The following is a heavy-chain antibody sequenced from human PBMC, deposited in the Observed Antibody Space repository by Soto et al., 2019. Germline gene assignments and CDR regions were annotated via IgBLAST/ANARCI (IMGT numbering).Heavy chain of an antibody. J-gene: IGHJ4*02. CDR1: GGTFSSYA. CDR2: IIPIFGTA. D-gene: IGHD3-3*01. V-gene: IGHV1-69*13. CDR3: ARGRITIFGVVTVPLDY. Sequence: SVKVSCEASGGTFSSYAISWVRQAPGQGLEWMGGIIPIFGTANYAQKFQGRVTITADESTSTAYMELSSLRSEDTAVYYCARGRITIFGVVTVPLDYWGQGTLVTVSS.